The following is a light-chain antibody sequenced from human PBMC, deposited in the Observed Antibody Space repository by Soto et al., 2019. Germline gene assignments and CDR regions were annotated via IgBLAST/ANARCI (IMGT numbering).Light chain of an antibody. J-gene: IGKJ3*01. CDR2: AAS. CDR1: QGIRNY. Sequence: DIQMTQSPSSLSASVGDRVTITCRASQGIRNYVAWYQQRPGKAPKLLIYAASTLQSGVPSRFSGSESGTDFTLTISGLQPEDVATYYCQKYDSAPLFTFGPGTKVEIK. V-gene: IGKV1-27*01. CDR3: QKYDSAPLFT.